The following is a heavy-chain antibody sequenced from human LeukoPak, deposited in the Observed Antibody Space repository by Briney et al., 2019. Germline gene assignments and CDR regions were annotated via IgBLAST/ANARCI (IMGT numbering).Heavy chain of an antibody. CDR3: ARRRIGFYYDSSGYVTLFDY. Sequence: PSETLSPTCAVYGGSFSGYYWSWIRQPPGKGLEWIGEINHSGSTNYNPSLKSRVTISVDTSKNQFSLKLSSVTAADTAVYYCARRRIGFYYDSSGYVTLFDYWGQGTLVTVSS. J-gene: IGHJ4*02. D-gene: IGHD3-22*01. V-gene: IGHV4-34*01. CDR2: INHSGST. CDR1: GGSFSGYY.